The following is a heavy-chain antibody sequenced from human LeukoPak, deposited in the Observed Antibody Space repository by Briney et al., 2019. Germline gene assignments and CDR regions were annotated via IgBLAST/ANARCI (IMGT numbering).Heavy chain of an antibody. CDR1: GFTFSSYG. CDR3: AKPRNYYDSEYYFDY. CDR2: IWYDGSNK. Sequence: GRSLRLSCAASGFTFSSYGMHWVRQAPGKGLEWVAVIWYDGSNKYYADSVKGRFTISRDNSKNTLYLQMNSLRAEDTAVYYCAKPRNYYDSEYYFDYWGQGTLVTASS. J-gene: IGHJ4*02. V-gene: IGHV3-33*06. D-gene: IGHD3-22*01.